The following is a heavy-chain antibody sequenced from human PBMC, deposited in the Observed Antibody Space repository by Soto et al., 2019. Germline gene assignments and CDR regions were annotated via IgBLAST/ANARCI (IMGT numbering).Heavy chain of an antibody. CDR2: IDSDGSST. CDR1: RFTFGSYW. V-gene: IGHV3-74*01. Sequence: XGSLRLSCSAARFTFGSYWMNWVRQAPGKGLVWVSRIDSDGSSTTYADSVKGRFTTSRDNAKNTLYLQMSSLRVEDTAVYYCARGRPYGMDVWGQGSTVTVSS. J-gene: IGHJ6*02. CDR3: ARGRPYGMDV.